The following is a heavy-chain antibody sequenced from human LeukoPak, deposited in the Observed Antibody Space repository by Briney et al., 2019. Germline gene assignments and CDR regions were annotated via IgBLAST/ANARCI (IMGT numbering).Heavy chain of an antibody. CDR2: ISGSGGST. J-gene: IGHJ4*02. CDR1: GFTFSSYA. D-gene: IGHD2-2*01. Sequence: GGSLRLSCAASGFTFSSYAMSWVRQAPGKGLEWVSAISGSGGSTYHADSVKGRFTISRDNSKNTLYLQMNSLRAEDTAVYYCAKQLLLGYCSSTSCYEGGEFDYWGQGTLVTVSS. CDR3: AKQLLLGYCSSTSCYEGGEFDY. V-gene: IGHV3-23*01.